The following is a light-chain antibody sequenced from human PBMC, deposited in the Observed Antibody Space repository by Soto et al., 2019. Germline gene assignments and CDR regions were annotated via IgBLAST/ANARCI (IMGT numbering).Light chain of an antibody. CDR2: ELI. CDR3: NSYTSKSTGV. V-gene: IGLV2-14*01. J-gene: IGLJ1*01. Sequence: QSVLTQPASVSGSPGQSITISCTGTSSDVGGYNYVSWYQQHPGKAPKLIIYELINRPSGLSNRFSGSKSGNTASLTISGLQAEDEADYYCNSYTSKSTGVFGTGTKVTVL. CDR1: SSDVGGYNY.